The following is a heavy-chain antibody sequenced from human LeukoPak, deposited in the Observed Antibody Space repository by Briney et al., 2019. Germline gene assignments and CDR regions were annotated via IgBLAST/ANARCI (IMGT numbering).Heavy chain of an antibody. V-gene: IGHV4-59*08. D-gene: IGHD2-2*01. CDR2: IYYSGST. CDR1: GGSISSYY. CDR3: ARHWSSRLGEDY. J-gene: IGHJ4*02. Sequence: PSETLSLTCTVSGGSISSYYWSWIRQPPGKGLEWIGYIYYSGSTNYNPSLKSRVTISVDTSKNQFSLKLSSVTAADTAVYYCARHWSSRLGEDYWGQGTLVTVSS.